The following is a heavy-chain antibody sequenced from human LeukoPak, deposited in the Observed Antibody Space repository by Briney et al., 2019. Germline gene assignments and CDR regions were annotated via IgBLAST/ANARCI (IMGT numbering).Heavy chain of an antibody. J-gene: IGHJ4*02. CDR2: ISTYNGNT. V-gene: IGHV1-18*01. Sequence: ASVKVSCKASGYIFTNYGISWVRQAPGQGLEWLGWISTYNGNTNSAEKFQGRVTMTTDTSTSSAYMELRRLRADDTAVYYCARGDYYDSSGYPDYWGQGTLVTVSS. CDR3: ARGDYYDSSGYPDY. D-gene: IGHD3-22*01. CDR1: GYIFTNYG.